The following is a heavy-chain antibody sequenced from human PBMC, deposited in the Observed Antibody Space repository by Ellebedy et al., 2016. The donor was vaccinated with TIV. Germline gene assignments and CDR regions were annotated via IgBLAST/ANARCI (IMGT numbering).Heavy chain of an antibody. D-gene: IGHD6-19*01. V-gene: IGHV3-30-3*01. CDR3: PKDSGVNSSGWNVGGEGIDY. CDR1: GFTFSDHA. J-gene: IGHJ4*02. Sequence: PGGSLRLSCAASGFTFSDHAVHWVRQAPGKGLAWVAVISYDGSNKYYADSVKGRLTISKDNSKNTLYLQMNSLRAEDTAVYYCPKDSGVNSSGWNVGGEGIDYWGQGTLVTVSS. CDR2: ISYDGSNK.